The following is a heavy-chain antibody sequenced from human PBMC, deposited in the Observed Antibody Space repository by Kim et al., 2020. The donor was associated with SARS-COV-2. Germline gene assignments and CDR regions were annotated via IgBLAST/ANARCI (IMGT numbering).Heavy chain of an antibody. V-gene: IGHV7-4-1*02. Sequence: ASVKVSCKASGYTFTSYAMNWVRQAPGQGLEWMGWINTNTGNTTYAQSFTGRVIFSMDTSASTAYMQISSLRAEDTAVYYCAREGIRDYCGQRTLCSVCS. CDR2: INTNTGNT. J-gene: IGHJ4*03. CDR1: GYTFTSYA. CDR3: AREGIRDY. D-gene: IGHD1-20*01.